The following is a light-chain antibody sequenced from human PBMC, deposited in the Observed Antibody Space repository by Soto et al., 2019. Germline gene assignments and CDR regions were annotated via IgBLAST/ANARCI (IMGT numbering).Light chain of an antibody. CDR1: QSVSSSS. J-gene: IGKJ1*01. V-gene: IGKV3D-20*02. CDR2: QXS. Sequence: IVLTQYTDSMPLPPGEGPALSCRASQSVSSSSLALLQQHPGQAPRLXXAQXSISAGGSPARLSASGSATDFTLTIIDIQPHDFAPYYCHQRQTAQRTFGQGTKVDIK. CDR3: HQRQTAQRT.